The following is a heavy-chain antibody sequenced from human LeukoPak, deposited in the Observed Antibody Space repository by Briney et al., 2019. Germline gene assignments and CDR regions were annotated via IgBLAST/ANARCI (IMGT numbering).Heavy chain of an antibody. J-gene: IGHJ4*02. CDR1: GGSFSGYY. CDR2: INHSGST. Sequence: SETLSLTCAVYGGSFSGYYWSWIRQPPGKGLEWIGEINHSGSTNYNPSLKSRVTISVDTSKNQFSLKLSSVTAADTAVYYCARGYDYVWGSYRSKLKFDYWGQGTLVTVSS. V-gene: IGHV4-34*01. CDR3: ARGYDYVWGSYRSKLKFDY. D-gene: IGHD3-16*02.